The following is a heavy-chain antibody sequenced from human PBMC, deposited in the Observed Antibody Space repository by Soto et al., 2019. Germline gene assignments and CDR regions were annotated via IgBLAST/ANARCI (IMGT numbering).Heavy chain of an antibody. J-gene: IGHJ4*02. CDR3: AREYYYDSSGFDY. CDR2: IYYSGST. D-gene: IGHD3-22*01. CDR1: GVSISSGGYY. V-gene: IGHV4-31*03. Sequence: QVQLQESGPGLVKPSQTLSLTCTVSGVSISSGGYYWTWIRQHPQKGLEWIGHIYYSGSTYYNPSLQSRVTVSVDTSKNQFSLKLSSVTAADTAVYYCAREYYYDSSGFDYWGQGNLVNVSS.